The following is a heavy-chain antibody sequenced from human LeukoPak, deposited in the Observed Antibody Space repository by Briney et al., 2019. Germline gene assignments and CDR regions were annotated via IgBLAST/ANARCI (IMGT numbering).Heavy chain of an antibody. Sequence: SETLSLTCTVSGGSTSSRSYYWGWLRQPPGKGLEWIASIFYSGSTYHNPSLKSRVTISVDTSKSQFSLKLSSVTAADTAVYFCARHPLKAYVSDWFDPWGQGTLVTVSS. D-gene: IGHD3-10*02. V-gene: IGHV4-39*01. CDR2: IFYSGST. J-gene: IGHJ5*02. CDR3: ARHPLKAYVSDWFDP. CDR1: GGSTSSRSYY.